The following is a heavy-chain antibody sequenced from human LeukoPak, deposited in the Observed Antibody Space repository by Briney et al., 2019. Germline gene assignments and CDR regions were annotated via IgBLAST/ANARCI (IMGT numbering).Heavy chain of an antibody. J-gene: IGHJ6*02. Sequence: GRSLRLSCAVTGFTVSSNYMRWVRQAPGKGLEWVSVIHKDGRTFYADSVKGRFTISRDDSKNTLHLRMNSLRAEDTAVYYCARDEYYGSGFYGMDVWGQGTTVTVS. D-gene: IGHD3-10*01. CDR1: GFTVSSNY. V-gene: IGHV3-66*01. CDR3: ARDEYYGSGFYGMDV. CDR2: IHKDGRT.